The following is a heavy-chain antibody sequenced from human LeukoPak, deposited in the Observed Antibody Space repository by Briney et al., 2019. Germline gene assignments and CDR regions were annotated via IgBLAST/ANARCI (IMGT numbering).Heavy chain of an antibody. CDR3: ARIGPDYYDSSGYYYNY. D-gene: IGHD3-22*01. CDR2: MNPNSGNT. J-gene: IGHJ4*02. Sequence: ASVKVSCKASGGTFSSYAISWVRQAPGQGLEWMGWMNPNSGNTGYAQKFQGRVTMTRNTSISTAYMELSSLRSEDTAVYYCARIGPDYYDSSGYYYNYWGQGTLVTVSS. V-gene: IGHV1-8*02. CDR1: GGTFSSYA.